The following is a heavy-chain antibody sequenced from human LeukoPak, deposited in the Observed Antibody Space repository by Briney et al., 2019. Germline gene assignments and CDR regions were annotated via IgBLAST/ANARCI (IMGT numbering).Heavy chain of an antibody. CDR1: GGSISSGGYS. D-gene: IGHD2-21*02. CDR2: IYHSGST. CDR3: ARVRNGDCFWFDP. J-gene: IGHJ5*02. Sequence: SQTLSLTCAVSGGSISSGGYSWSWIRQPPGKGLEWIGYIYHSGSTYYNPSLKSRVTISVDRSKNQFSLKLSSVTAADAAVYYCARVRNGDCFWFDPWGQGTLVTVSS. V-gene: IGHV4-30-2*01.